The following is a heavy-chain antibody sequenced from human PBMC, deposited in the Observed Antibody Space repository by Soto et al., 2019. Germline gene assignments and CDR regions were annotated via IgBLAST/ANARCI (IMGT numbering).Heavy chain of an antibody. CDR3: ARGDIVAIFGMDV. V-gene: IGHV1-46*01. J-gene: IGHJ6*02. CDR2: INPSGGST. CDR1: GYTFTRYY. D-gene: IGHD5-12*01. Sequence: QVQLVQSGAAVKKPGASVKVSCKASGYTFTRYYMHWVRQAPGQGLEWMGIINPSGGSTTYAQKFQGRVTMTRDTSTSTVYMELSSLRSEDTAVYYCARGDIVAIFGMDVWGQGTTVTVSS.